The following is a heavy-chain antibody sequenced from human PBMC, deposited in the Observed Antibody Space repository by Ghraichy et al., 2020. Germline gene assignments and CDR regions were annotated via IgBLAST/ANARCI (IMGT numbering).Heavy chain of an antibody. Sequence: SVKVSCKASGGTFSSYAISWVRQAPGQGLEWMGGIIPIFGTANYAQKFQGRVTITADESTSTAYMELSSLRSEDTAVYYCARDSGRGNWFDPWGQEPWSPSPQ. CDR1: GGTFSSYA. J-gene: IGHJ5*02. D-gene: IGHD3-10*01. CDR2: IIPIFGTA. CDR3: ARDSGRGNWFDP. V-gene: IGHV1-69*13.